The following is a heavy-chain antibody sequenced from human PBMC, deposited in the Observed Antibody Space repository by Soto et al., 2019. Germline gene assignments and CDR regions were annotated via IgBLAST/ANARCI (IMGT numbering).Heavy chain of an antibody. J-gene: IGHJ3*02. CDR3: ARDPYYFDNSGYHDVFDI. Sequence: EVQLVESGGGLVQPGGSLRISCAASGFSVSSDYMSWVRQTPGKGLEWVSIIYAGGNPYYADSVKGRFTISRDNSKNTLNLQMNSLRAEDTAVYFCARDPYYFDNSGYHDVFDIWGQGTVVTVSS. CDR2: IYAGGNP. D-gene: IGHD3-22*01. V-gene: IGHV3-66*01. CDR1: GFSVSSDY.